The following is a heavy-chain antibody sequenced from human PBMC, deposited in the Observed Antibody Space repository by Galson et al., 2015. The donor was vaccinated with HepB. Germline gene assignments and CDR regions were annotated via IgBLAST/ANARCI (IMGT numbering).Heavy chain of an antibody. Sequence: SLRLSCAASGFTFSSYSMNWVRQAPGKGLEWVSYISSSSTTIYYPDSVKGRFTISRDNAKNSLYLQMDSLRDEDTAVYYCARYGSGSYSLASWGQGTLVTVSS. CDR1: GFTFSSYS. CDR3: ARYGSGSYSLAS. D-gene: IGHD3-10*01. CDR2: ISSSSTTI. V-gene: IGHV3-48*02. J-gene: IGHJ5*02.